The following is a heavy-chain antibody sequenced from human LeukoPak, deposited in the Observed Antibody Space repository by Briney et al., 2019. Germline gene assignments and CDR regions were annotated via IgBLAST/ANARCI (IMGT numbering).Heavy chain of an antibody. CDR2: ISTYSGKT. D-gene: IGHD2-2*01. CDR3: ARAYCTSTTCYYYMDV. J-gene: IGHJ6*03. Sequence: GASVKLSCRASGYVFTTYGISWVRQAPGQGLEWMGWISTYSGKTNYAQNLQGRVTMTTDTSTSTAYMELGSLRSDGTAVYYCARAYCTSTTCYYYMDVWGKGTTVTVSS. V-gene: IGHV1-18*01. CDR1: GYVFTTYG.